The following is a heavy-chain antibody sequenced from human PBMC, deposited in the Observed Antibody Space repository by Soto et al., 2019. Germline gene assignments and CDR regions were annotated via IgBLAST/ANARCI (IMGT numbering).Heavy chain of an antibody. V-gene: IGHV3-53*01. D-gene: IGHD4-17*01. CDR2: IYSGGST. Sequence: EVQLVESGGGLIQPGGSLRLSCAASGFTVSSNYMSWVRQAPGKGLEWVSVIYSGGSTYYADSVKGRFTISRDNSKNTLYLQMNSLRAEDTAVYYCARVEYTVGYYYYGMDVWGQGTTVTVAS. CDR3: ARVEYTVGYYYYGMDV. J-gene: IGHJ6*02. CDR1: GFTVSSNY.